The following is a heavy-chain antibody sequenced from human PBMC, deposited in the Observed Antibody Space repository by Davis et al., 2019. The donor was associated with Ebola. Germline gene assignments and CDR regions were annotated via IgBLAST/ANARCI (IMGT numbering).Heavy chain of an antibody. J-gene: IGHJ6*02. V-gene: IGHV1-2*02. CDR2: INPNSGGT. D-gene: IGHD6-13*01. CDR1: GYTFTGYY. Sequence: ASVKVSCKASGYTFTGYYMHWVRQAPGQGLEWMGWINPNSGGTNYAQKFQGRVTMTRDTSISTAYMELSRLRSDDTAVYYCARALPGIAAAGVGWDVMDYYYYGMDVWGQGTTVTVSS. CDR3: ARALPGIAAAGVGWDVMDYYYYGMDV.